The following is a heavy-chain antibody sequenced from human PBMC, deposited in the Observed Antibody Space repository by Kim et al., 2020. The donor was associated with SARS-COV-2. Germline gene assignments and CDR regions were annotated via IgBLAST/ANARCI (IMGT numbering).Heavy chain of an antibody. J-gene: IGHJ6*04. V-gene: IGHV3-30*18. Sequence: GGSLRLSCAASGFTFSSYGMHWVRQAPGKGLEWVAVISYDGSNKYYADSVKGRFTISRDNSKNTLYLQMNSLRAEDTAVYYCAKADLLKARWELPRRYYYYGMDVWGKGTTVTVSS. CDR3: AKADLLKARWELPRRYYYYGMDV. CDR2: ISYDGSNK. D-gene: IGHD1-26*01. CDR1: GFTFSSYG.